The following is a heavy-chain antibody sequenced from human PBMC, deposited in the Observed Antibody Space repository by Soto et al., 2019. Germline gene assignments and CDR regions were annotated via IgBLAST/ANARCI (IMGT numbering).Heavy chain of an antibody. V-gene: IGHV3-7*01. Sequence: GESLKISCAASGFTFSSYWMSWVRQAPGKGLEWVANIKQDGSEKYYVDSVKGRFTISRDNAKNSLYLQMNSLRAEDTAVYYCARGVGAYDFWSGYYSLAGDYYYYYMDVWGKGTTVTVSS. D-gene: IGHD3-3*01. CDR2: IKQDGSEK. CDR1: GFTFSSYW. J-gene: IGHJ6*03. CDR3: ARGVGAYDFWSGYYSLAGDYYYYYMDV.